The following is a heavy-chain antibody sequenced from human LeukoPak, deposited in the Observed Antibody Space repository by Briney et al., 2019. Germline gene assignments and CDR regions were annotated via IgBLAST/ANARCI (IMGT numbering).Heavy chain of an antibody. CDR3: ARDRNGMDV. V-gene: IGHV4-59*01. Sequence: SETLSPTCTVSGGSISSYYWSWIRQPPGKGLEWIGYIYXSXSTXYXPSLKSRVTISVDTSKNQFSLKLSSVTAADTAVYYCARDRNGMDVWGQGTTVTVSS. J-gene: IGHJ6*02. CDR2: IYXSXST. CDR1: GGSISSYY.